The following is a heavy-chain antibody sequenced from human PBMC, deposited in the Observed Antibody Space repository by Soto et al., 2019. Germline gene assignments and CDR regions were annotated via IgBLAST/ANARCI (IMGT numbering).Heavy chain of an antibody. V-gene: IGHV1-69*13. D-gene: IGHD2-2*01. CDR3: ASKSVPGPRQENYFDY. Sequence: AASVKVSCTASGGTFSSYAISWVRQSPVQGLEWMGGIIPIFGTANYAQKFQGRVTITADESTSTAYMELSSLRSEDTDVYYCASKSVPGPRQENYFDYWGQGTLVPVSS. CDR2: IIPIFGTA. J-gene: IGHJ4*02. CDR1: GGTFSSYA.